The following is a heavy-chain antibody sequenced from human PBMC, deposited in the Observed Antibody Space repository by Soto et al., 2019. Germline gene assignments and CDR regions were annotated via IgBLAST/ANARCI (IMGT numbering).Heavy chain of an antibody. V-gene: IGHV5-51*01. J-gene: IGHJ6*02. D-gene: IGHD6-6*01. CDR1: GYSFASYW. Sequence: PGESLKISCQGSGYSFASYWIGWVRQMPGKGLEWMGIIYPGDSDTRYSPSFQGQVTISADKSLRTAYLQWTSLKASGTALYYCARTRSFTLGFYYDGMDVWGQGTTVTVSS. CDR3: ARTRSFTLGFYYDGMDV. CDR2: IYPGDSDT.